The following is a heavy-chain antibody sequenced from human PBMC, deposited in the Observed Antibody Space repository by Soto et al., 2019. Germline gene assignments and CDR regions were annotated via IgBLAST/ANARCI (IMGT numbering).Heavy chain of an antibody. V-gene: IGHV3-72*01. CDR1: GFTFSDHY. CDR3: ARDGDDSSGYYGAVY. CDR2: TRNKANSYTT. D-gene: IGHD3-22*01. J-gene: IGHJ4*02. Sequence: GGSLRLSCAASGFTFSDHYMDWVRQAPGKGLEWVGRTRNKANSYTTEYAASVKGRFTISRDDSKNSLYLQMNSLKTEDTAVYYCARDGDDSSGYYGAVYWGQGTLVTVSS.